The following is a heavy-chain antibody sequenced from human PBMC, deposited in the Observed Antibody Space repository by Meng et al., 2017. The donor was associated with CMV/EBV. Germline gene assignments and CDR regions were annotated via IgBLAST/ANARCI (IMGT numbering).Heavy chain of an antibody. CDR2: INPNSGGT. J-gene: IGHJ5*02. CDR3: AREWVIPAAIDWFDP. Sequence: SGYTFTGYYMHWVRQAPGQGLEWMGWINPNSGGTNYAQKFQGRVTMTRDTSISTAYMELSRLGSDDTAVYYCAREWVIPAAIDWFDPWGQGTLVTVSS. D-gene: IGHD2-2*01. CDR1: GYTFTGYY. V-gene: IGHV1-2*02.